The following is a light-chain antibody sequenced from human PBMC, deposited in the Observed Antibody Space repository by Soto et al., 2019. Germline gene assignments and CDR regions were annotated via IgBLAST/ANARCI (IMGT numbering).Light chain of an antibody. CDR3: QQYGSSRT. CDR1: QSVSSSY. CDR2: GAS. V-gene: IGKV3-20*01. Sequence: EIVLTQSPGTLSLSPGERATLSCRASQSVSSSYLAWYQQKPGQAPRLLIYGASSRATGIPDRFSGSGSGIDFPLTISRLEHEDFAVYYCQQYGSSRTFGQGTKVEIK. J-gene: IGKJ1*01.